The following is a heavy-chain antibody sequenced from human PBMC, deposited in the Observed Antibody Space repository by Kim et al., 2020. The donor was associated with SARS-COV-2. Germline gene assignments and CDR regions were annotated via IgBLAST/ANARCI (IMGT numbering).Heavy chain of an antibody. Sequence: GGSLRLSCAASGFTFSSYAMTWVRQAPGKGLEWVSFMSGSGTSSNYADSVKGRFTLSRDDSKNIMFLQMNSLRAEDTALYYCAWVGSSSWKGGYYFDYWGQGTLVTVSS. CDR2: MSGSGTSS. D-gene: IGHD6-13*01. V-gene: IGHV3-23*01. J-gene: IGHJ4*02. CDR1: GFTFSSYA. CDR3: AWVGSSSWKGGYYFDY.